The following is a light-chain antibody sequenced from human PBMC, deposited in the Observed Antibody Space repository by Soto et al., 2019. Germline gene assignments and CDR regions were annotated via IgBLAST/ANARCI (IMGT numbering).Light chain of an antibody. CDR1: QSISTW. V-gene: IGKV1-5*01. J-gene: IGKJ1*01. CDR2: DAS. Sequence: DVPITHSPSTLSASVRDIGSLTFRASQSISTWLAWYQQKPGKAPKLLISDASSFESGVPSRFSGSGSGTEFTLTISTLQPDDFATYYCQQYKSYSRTFAQGTKVDIK. CDR3: QQYKSYSRT.